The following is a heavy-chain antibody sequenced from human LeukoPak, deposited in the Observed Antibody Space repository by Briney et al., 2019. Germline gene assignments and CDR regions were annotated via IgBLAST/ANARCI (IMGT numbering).Heavy chain of an antibody. D-gene: IGHD6-13*01. Sequence: GGSLRLSCAASGFTFSSYGMHWVRQAPGKGLEWVAVISYDGSNKYYADSVKGRFTISRDNSRNTLYLQMNSLRAEDMAVYYCAKDYSSSYGMDVWGQGTTVTVSS. V-gene: IGHV3-30*18. J-gene: IGHJ6*02. CDR1: GFTFSSYG. CDR2: ISYDGSNK. CDR3: AKDYSSSYGMDV.